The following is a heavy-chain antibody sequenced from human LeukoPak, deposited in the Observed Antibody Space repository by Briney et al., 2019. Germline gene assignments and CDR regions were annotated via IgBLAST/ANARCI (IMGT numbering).Heavy chain of an antibody. CDR2: IYYSGST. V-gene: IGHV4-39*01. D-gene: IGHD3-22*01. J-gene: IGHJ4*02. CDR3: ARRPPDYYDSSGYVDY. Sequence: PGGSLRLSCAASGFTVSSNYMSWVRQPPGKGLEWIGSIYYSGSTYYNPSLKSRVTISVDTSKNQFSLKLSSVTAADTAVYYCARRPPDYYDSSGYVDYWGQGTLVTVSS. CDR1: GFTVSSNY.